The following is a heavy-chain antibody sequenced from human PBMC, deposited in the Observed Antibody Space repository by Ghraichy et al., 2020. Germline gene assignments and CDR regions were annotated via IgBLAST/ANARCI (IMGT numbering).Heavy chain of an antibody. CDR3: AREGTFYESGGTGSIFNS. J-gene: IGHJ5*01. CDR2: TYYRSKWYN. D-gene: IGHD3-16*01. Sequence: SQTLSLTCAISGDSVSSNSAAWNWIRQSPSRGLEWLGRTYYRSKWYNEYAVSVRGRISINPDTSKNQFSLQLNSVTPEDTAVYYCAREGTFYESGGTGSIFNSWGQGILVTVSS. CDR1: GDSVSSNSAA. V-gene: IGHV6-1*01.